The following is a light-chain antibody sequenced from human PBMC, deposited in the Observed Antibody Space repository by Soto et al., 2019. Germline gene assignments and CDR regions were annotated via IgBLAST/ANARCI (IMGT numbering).Light chain of an antibody. CDR3: QLWDSSSDHEV. J-gene: IGLJ2*01. Sequence: SYELTQPPSVSVAPGQTARITCAGTNIGRKSVHCYPQKPGQAPVVVVYDDRDRPSGVPERFSGSNSGNAAALTISRVQAEDEAEYYCQLWDSSSDHEVFGGGTKLTVL. V-gene: IGLV3-21*02. CDR1: NIGRKS. CDR2: DDR.